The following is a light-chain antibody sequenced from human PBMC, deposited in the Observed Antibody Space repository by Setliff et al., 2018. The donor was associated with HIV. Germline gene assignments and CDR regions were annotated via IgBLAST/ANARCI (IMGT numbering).Light chain of an antibody. V-gene: IGLV2-8*01. CDR2: EVN. CDR3: CSYAGSNTYV. CDR1: NRDIGAYTY. J-gene: IGLJ1*01. Sequence: QSVLTRPPSASGSPGQSVTISCTGTNRDIGAYTYVSWYQHLPDKAPKLIIYEVNRRPSGVPDRFSGSKSGNTASLTISGLQTEDEADYYCCSYAGSNTYVFGTGTKVTVL.